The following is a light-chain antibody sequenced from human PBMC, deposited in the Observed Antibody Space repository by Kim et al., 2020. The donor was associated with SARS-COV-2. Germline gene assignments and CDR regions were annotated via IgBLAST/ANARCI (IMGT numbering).Light chain of an antibody. CDR2: GAS. CDR3: QQYCSSLT. V-gene: IGKV3-20*01. CDR1: QSVSSSY. Sequence: LSPGERATLSCRASQSVSSSYLAWYQQKPGQAPRLLIYGASSRATGIPDRFSGSGSGTDFTLTISRLEPEDFAVYYCQQYCSSLTFGGGTKVDIK. J-gene: IGKJ4*01.